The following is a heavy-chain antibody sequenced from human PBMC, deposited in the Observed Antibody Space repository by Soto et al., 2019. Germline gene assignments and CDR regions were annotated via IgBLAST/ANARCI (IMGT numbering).Heavy chain of an antibody. Sequence: EVQLLESGGGLVQPGGSLRLSCAASGFTFSSYAMSWVRQAPGKGLEWVSAISGSGGSTYYADSVKGRFTISSDNSKNALYLQMNSLRDEDTAVYYCAKDQGWVKGRADAKLGPGYFDYWGQGTLVTVSS. V-gene: IGHV3-23*01. CDR3: AKDQGWVKGRADAKLGPGYFDY. D-gene: IGHD3-10*01. CDR1: GFTFSSYA. CDR2: ISGSGGST. J-gene: IGHJ4*02.